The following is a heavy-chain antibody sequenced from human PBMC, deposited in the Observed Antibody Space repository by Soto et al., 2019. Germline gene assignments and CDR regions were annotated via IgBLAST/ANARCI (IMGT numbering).Heavy chain of an antibody. CDR1: GSSISSGYY. D-gene: IGHD6-13*01. CDR2: VSHTGNT. CDR3: ARERGSSSWEDY. Sequence: KTSETLSLTCAVSGSSISSGYYGGWLRQPPGKGLEWIGSVSHTGNTYYNPSLKGRVTISVDTSKNQFSLNLRSVTAADTAVYYCARERGSSSWEDYWGQGTLVTVSS. V-gene: IGHV4-38-2*02. J-gene: IGHJ4*02.